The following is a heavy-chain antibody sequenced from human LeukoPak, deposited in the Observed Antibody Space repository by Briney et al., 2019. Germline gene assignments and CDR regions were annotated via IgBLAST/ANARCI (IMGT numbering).Heavy chain of an antibody. J-gene: IGHJ4*02. CDR1: GFTFSSYS. V-gene: IGHV3-21*01. CDR3: ARGTSRSWYYFDS. CDR2: SSSSSSYI. D-gene: IGHD6-13*01. Sequence: GGSLRLSCAASGFTFSSYSMNWVRQAPGKGLEWVSSSSSSSSYIYYADSVKGRFTISRDNAKNSLYLQMNSLRAEDTAVYYCARGTSRSWYYFDSWAKGTLVTVSS.